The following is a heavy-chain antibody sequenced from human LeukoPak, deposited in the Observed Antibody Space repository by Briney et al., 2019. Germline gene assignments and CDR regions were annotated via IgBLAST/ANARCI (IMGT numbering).Heavy chain of an antibody. D-gene: IGHD3-9*01. CDR3: ASSYMGMTTINFDS. V-gene: IGHV4-59*01. J-gene: IGHJ4*02. CDR1: GGSMFSYY. CDR2: IYYTGST. Sequence: SETLSLTCSVSGGSMFSYYWSWIRQPPGKGLEWDGYIYYTGSTNYNPSLKSRVTISLDTSKKQFSLKLSSVTAADTAVYYCASSYMGMTTINFDSWGQGTLVTVSS.